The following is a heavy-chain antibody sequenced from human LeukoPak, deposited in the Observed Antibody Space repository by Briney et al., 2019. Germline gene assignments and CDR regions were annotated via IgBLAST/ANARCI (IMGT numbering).Heavy chain of an antibody. Sequence: ASVKVSCKTSGGSFTTYDITWLRQAPGQGLEWMGTVIPSVGVAEYAQKFQGRVTITADTSTTTAHMELSSLTPEDTAVYFCARVRGATSGAGYYDYWGQGTLLTVSS. CDR1: GGSFTTYD. J-gene: IGHJ4*02. V-gene: IGHV1-69*04. CDR3: ARVRGATSGAGYYDY. CDR2: VIPSVGVA. D-gene: IGHD2-15*01.